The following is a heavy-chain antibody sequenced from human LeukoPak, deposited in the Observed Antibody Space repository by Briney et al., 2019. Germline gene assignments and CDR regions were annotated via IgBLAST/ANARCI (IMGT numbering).Heavy chain of an antibody. Sequence: GGSLRLSCAASGFTFSSYSMNWVRQAPGKGLEWVSSISSSSSYIYYADSVKGRFTISRDNAKNSLYLQMNSLRAEDTAVYYCARDASGSYEPGGVDYWGQGTLVTVSS. CDR2: ISSSSSYI. CDR1: GFTFSSYS. J-gene: IGHJ4*02. D-gene: IGHD1-26*01. CDR3: ARDASGSYEPGGVDY. V-gene: IGHV3-21*01.